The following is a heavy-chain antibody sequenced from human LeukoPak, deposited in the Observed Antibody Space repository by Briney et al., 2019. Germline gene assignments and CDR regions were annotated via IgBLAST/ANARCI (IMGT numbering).Heavy chain of an antibody. CDR3: ARREYYDSTGYFDL. Sequence: PSGTLSLTCAVSGGSINTDNWWSWVRQPPGKGLEWIGEVYHRGATNYNPSLESRVTISVDKSKNQFSLNLNSVTAADTAVYYCARREYYDSTGYFDLWGRGTLVTVSS. CDR2: VYHRGAT. CDR1: GGSINTDNW. J-gene: IGHJ2*01. V-gene: IGHV4-4*02. D-gene: IGHD3-22*01.